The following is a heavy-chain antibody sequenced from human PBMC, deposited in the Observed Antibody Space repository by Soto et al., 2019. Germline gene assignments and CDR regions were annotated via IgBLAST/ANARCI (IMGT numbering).Heavy chain of an antibody. V-gene: IGHV1-18*01. CDR3: ARVLRGYCSSTSCYDNWFDP. CDR1: GYTFTSYG. J-gene: IGHJ5*02. CDR2: ISAYNGNT. Sequence: GASVKVSCKASGYTFTSYGISWVRQAPGQGLEWTGWISAYNGNTNYAQKLQGRVTMTTDTSTSTAYMELRSLRSDDTAVYYCARVLRGYCSSTSCYDNWFDPWGQGTLVTVSS. D-gene: IGHD2-2*03.